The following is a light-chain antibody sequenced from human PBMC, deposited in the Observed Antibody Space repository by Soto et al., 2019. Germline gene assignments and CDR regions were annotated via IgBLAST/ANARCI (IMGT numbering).Light chain of an antibody. Sequence: QSVLTQPPSVSGAPGQRVTISCTGSSSNIGAGYDVHWYQQLPGTAPKLLIYGNSNRPSGVPDRFSGSKSGTLASLAITGLQAEDEADYYCQSYDSSWGEVFGTGTKVTVL. CDR3: QSYDSSWGEV. J-gene: IGLJ1*01. CDR2: GNS. V-gene: IGLV1-40*01. CDR1: SSNIGAGYD.